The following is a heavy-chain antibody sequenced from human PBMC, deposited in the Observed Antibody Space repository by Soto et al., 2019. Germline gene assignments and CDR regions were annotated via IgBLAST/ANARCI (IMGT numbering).Heavy chain of an antibody. CDR3: VRGFGDYVLFYGY. D-gene: IGHD4-17*01. CDR2: IKQDGSEK. J-gene: IGHJ4*02. Sequence: PGGSLRLSCAASGFTFSSFWMTWVRQAPGKGLEWVANIKQDGSEKYYVDSVKGRFTISRDNAKNSLFLQMNSLRAEDTAVYYCVRGFGDYVLFYGYWGQGSLVTVSS. CDR1: GFTFSSFW. V-gene: IGHV3-7*01.